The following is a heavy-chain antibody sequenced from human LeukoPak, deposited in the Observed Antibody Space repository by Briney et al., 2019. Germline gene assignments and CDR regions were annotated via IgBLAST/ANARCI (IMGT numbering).Heavy chain of an antibody. D-gene: IGHD5-18*01. CDR1: GFTFSSYA. Sequence: GGSLRLSCAASGFTFSSYAMHWVRQAPGKGLEYVSAISSNGGSTYYANSVKGRFTISRDNSKNTLYLQMGSLRAEDMAVYHCARDLSGVTGYTYGRGIDYWGQGTLVTVSS. CDR3: ARDLSGVTGYTYGRGIDY. CDR2: ISSNGGST. J-gene: IGHJ4*02. V-gene: IGHV3-64*01.